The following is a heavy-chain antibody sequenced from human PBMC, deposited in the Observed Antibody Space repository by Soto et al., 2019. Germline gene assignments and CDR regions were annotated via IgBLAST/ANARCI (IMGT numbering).Heavy chain of an antibody. V-gene: IGHV4-39*01. Sequence: PSETLSLTCTASGGSISSSSYYWGWIRQPPGKGLEWIGSIYYSGSTYYNPSLKSRVTISVDTSKNQFSLKLSSVTAADTAVYYCARRAENYDILTVYYKKDNWFDPWGKGTLVTVSS. D-gene: IGHD3-9*01. J-gene: IGHJ5*02. CDR2: IYYSGST. CDR3: ARRAENYDILTVYYKKDNWFDP. CDR1: GGSISSSSYY.